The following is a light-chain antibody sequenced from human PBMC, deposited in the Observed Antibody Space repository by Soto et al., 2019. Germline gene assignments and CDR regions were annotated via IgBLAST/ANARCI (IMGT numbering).Light chain of an antibody. V-gene: IGKV3-15*01. CDR3: QQHNNWPPWT. CDR2: GAS. Sequence: EIVMTQSPATLSVSPGERATLSCRASQSVSSNLAWYQQKPGQAPRLLIYGASTRATGIPARFSGSGSGTEFTLTISSLQSEDFAVYYCQQHNNWPPWTFGQGTKLEIK. J-gene: IGKJ2*02. CDR1: QSVSSN.